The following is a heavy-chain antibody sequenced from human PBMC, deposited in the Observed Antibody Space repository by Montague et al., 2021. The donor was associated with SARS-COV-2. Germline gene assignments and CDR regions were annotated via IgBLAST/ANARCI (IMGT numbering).Heavy chain of an antibody. D-gene: IGHD3-3*01. CDR1: GGSISSYY. J-gene: IGHJ6*02. CDR2: IHTSGST. CDR3: ASGKYYDFWSGYYSHDFASGIDI. Sequence: SETLSLTCTVSGGSISSYYWSWIRQSAGKGLEWIGRIHTSGSTDYNPSLNSRVTMSVDTSKNQFSLKLSSVTAADTAVYYCASGKYYDFWSGYYSHDFASGIDIWGQGTTVTVSS. V-gene: IGHV4-4*07.